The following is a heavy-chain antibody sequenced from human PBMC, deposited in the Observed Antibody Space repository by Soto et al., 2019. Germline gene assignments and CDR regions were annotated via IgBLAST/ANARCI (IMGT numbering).Heavy chain of an antibody. J-gene: IGHJ5*01. D-gene: IGHD2-2*01. CDR2: IYWDDYK. CDR3: ACPRGYCTTPSCHNLSES. CDR1: GFSLSTSGVG. V-gene: IGHV2-5*02. Sequence: QITLKESGPTQVKPTQTLTLTCTVSGFSLSTSGVGVGWIRQPPGKALEWLALIYWDDYKHYSPSLKSRLIITRGASKNQGVLTVTDLHPGDTGTYHCACPRGYCTTPSCHNLSESWGQGTLVTVSS.